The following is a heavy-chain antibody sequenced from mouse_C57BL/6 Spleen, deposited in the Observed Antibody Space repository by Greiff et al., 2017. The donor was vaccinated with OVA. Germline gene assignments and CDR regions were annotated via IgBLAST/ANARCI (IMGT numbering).Heavy chain of an antibody. V-gene: IGHV2-3*01. Sequence: VKLQESGPGLVAPSQSLSITCTVSGFSLTSYGVSWVRQPPGKGLEWLGVIWGDGSTNYHSALISRLSISKDNSKSQVFLNLNSLQTDDTATYYCAKPFYYDYDSWFAYWGQGTLVTVSA. J-gene: IGHJ3*01. CDR2: IWGDGST. CDR1: GFSLTSYG. CDR3: AKPFYYDYDSWFAY. D-gene: IGHD2-4*01.